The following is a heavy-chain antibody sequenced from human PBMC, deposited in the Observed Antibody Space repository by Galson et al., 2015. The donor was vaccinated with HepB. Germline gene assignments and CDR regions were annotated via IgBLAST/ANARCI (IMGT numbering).Heavy chain of an antibody. V-gene: IGHV5-51*01. CDR2: IFPGDSDT. D-gene: IGHD3-22*01. CDR1: GHYFANYW. Sequence: EVKKPGESLKISCKASGHYFANYWIAWVRQMPGKGLECMGFIFPGDSDTKYSPSFQGQVTISADRSNTTAYLQWSSLKASDTAMYYCARYPDFYDTTGYYWGGFDYWGLGTLVTVSS. J-gene: IGHJ4*02. CDR3: ARYPDFYDTTGYYWGGFDY.